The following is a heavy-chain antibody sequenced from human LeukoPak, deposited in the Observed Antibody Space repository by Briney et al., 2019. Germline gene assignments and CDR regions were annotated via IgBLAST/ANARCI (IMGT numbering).Heavy chain of an antibody. V-gene: IGHV1-69*13. D-gene: IGHD3-10*01. CDR2: IITIFGTS. CDR3: ARDQWYYGSGSSPQFDP. J-gene: IGHJ5*02. CDR1: GYTFTGYY. Sequence: SVKVSCKSSGYTFTGYYLHLVRLAPGQGLEWMGGIITIFGTSNYAQKFQGRVTITADESTCTDYMELSSLRSEDTAVYYCARDQWYYGSGSSPQFDPWGQGTLDTVSS.